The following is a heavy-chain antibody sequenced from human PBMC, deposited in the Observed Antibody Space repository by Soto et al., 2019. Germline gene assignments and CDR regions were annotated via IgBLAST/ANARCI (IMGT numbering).Heavy chain of an antibody. CDR3: ARDRGTAAAGFDY. CDR1: GGSVSSSTYY. Sequence: QVQLQESGPGLVKPSETLSLTCNVSGGSVSSSTYYWSWIRQPPGKGLEWIGYIYDNAGTKYNPSLKSRVPISVDTSKNQFSLRLPSGTAADTAVYYCARDRGTAAAGFDYWGQGVLVIVSS. J-gene: IGHJ4*02. D-gene: IGHD6-13*01. CDR2: IYDNAGT. V-gene: IGHV4-61*01.